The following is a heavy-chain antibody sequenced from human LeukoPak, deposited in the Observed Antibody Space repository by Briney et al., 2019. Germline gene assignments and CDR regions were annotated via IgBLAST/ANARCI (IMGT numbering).Heavy chain of an antibody. D-gene: IGHD2-2*01. CDR2: VRYDESTK. Sequence: QPGGSLRLPCAASGFTFSNYGMHWVRQAPGKGLEWVAFVRYDESTKFYADSVKGRFTISRDNSKTTLYLQMNGLRAEDTAVYYCAKDLPAAYFDYWGQGTLVTVSS. CDR1: GFTFSNYG. J-gene: IGHJ4*02. V-gene: IGHV3-30*02. CDR3: AKDLPAAYFDY.